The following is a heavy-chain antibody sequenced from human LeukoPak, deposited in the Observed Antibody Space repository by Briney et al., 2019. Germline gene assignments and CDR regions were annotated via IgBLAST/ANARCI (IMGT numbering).Heavy chain of an antibody. D-gene: IGHD2-21*02. Sequence: TLSLTCTVSGGSISSGSYYWSWIRQPAGKGLEWIGRIYTSGSTNYNPSLKSRVTISVDTSKNQFSLKLSSVTAADTAVYYCASVIAYCGGDCENYFDYWGQGTLVTVSS. V-gene: IGHV4-61*02. J-gene: IGHJ4*02. CDR2: IYTSGST. CDR1: GGSISSGSYY. CDR3: ASVIAYCGGDCENYFDY.